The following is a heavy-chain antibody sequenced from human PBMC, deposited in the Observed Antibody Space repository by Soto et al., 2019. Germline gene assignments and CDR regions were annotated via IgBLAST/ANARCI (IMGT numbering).Heavy chain of an antibody. Sequence: SVKVSCKASGGTFSSFAISWVRQAPGKGLEWMGGIIPIFGTTNYAQKFQGRVTITADESTSTAYMEVTTLRSEDTAVYYCARDREHTYDYWGQGTLVTVS. CDR1: GGTFSSFA. CDR3: ARDREHTYDY. D-gene: IGHD1-1*01. CDR2: IIPIFGTT. J-gene: IGHJ4*02. V-gene: IGHV1-69*13.